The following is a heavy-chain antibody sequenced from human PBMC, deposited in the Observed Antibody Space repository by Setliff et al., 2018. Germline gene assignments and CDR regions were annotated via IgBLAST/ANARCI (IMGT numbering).Heavy chain of an antibody. CDR2: IYTSGRT. V-gene: IGHV4-4*08. CDR1: GGSISSNY. CDR3: VRVEAGYCSSTSCYVVGAFDI. Sequence: PSETLSLTCTVSGGSISSNYWSWVRQPPGKGLEWIGYIYTSGRTNYNPSLKSRGTISVDTSRNQFSLKLSSVTAADTAVYYCVRVEAGYCSSTSCYVVGAFDIWGQGTMVTVSS. D-gene: IGHD2-2*03. J-gene: IGHJ3*02.